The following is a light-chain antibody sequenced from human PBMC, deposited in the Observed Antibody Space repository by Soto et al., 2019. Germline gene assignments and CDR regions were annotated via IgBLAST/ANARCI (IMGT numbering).Light chain of an antibody. V-gene: IGKV3-20*01. J-gene: IGKJ1*01. Sequence: EIALTQSPGTLSLSPGAIATLSFSASQTVTGNNLGWYQQKPGQAPRLLMYGASNRATGVPDRFSGSGSGTDFTLTISRLEPEDFAMYYCQQYGSSPWTFGQGTKVDI. CDR3: QQYGSSPWT. CDR2: GAS. CDR1: QTVTGNN.